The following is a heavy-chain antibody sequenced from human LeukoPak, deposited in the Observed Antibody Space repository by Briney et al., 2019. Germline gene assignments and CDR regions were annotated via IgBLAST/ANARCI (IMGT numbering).Heavy chain of an antibody. J-gene: IGHJ4*02. CDR1: GFTFSSYS. CDR2: ISNSSSTI. D-gene: IGHD5-18*01. Sequence: PGGSLRLSCAASGFTFSSYSMNWVRQAPGKGLEWVSYISNSSSTIYYADSVKGRFTISRDNAKNSLYLQMNSLRAEDTAVYYCARGNMVKDFDYWGQGTLVTVSS. CDR3: ARGNMVKDFDY. V-gene: IGHV3-48*04.